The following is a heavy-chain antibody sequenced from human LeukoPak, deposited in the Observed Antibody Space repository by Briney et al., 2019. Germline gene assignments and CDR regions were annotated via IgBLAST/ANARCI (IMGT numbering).Heavy chain of an antibody. V-gene: IGHV4-34*01. CDR2: INHSGST. J-gene: IGHJ4*02. CDR1: GGSFSGYY. D-gene: IGHD2-15*01. CDR3: AREVVVAATYDY. Sequence: SETLSLTCAVYGGSFSGYYWSWIRQPPGRGLEWIGEINHSGSTNYNPSLKSRVTISVDTSKNQFSLKLSSVTAADTAVYYCAREVVVAATYDYWGQGTLVTVSS.